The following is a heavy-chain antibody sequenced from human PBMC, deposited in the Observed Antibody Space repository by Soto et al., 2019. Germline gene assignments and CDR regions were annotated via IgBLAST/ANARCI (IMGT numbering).Heavy chain of an antibody. CDR1: GFAFSTNW. CDR3: TKDFDSNRGY. CDR2: INGDGGIT. Sequence: EVPLVESGGGLVQPGGSLRLSCAASGFAFSTNWMHWVRQAPGKGLVWVSRINGDGGITRYADYVKGRFTISRDNAKDTLYLQMDSLGAEDTAVYYCTKDFDSNRGYWGQGSLVTVSS. V-gene: IGHV3-74*01. J-gene: IGHJ4*02. D-gene: IGHD3-10*01.